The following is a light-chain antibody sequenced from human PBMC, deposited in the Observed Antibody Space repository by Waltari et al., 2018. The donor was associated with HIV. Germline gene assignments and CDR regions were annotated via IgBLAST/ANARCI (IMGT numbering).Light chain of an antibody. CDR3: SSYTSSTTLV. J-gene: IGLJ2*01. Sequence: QSALTPPASVSGSPGQSITLSCPGTSSDVGGYNYVSWYQQHPGKAPKLMIYEVSNRPSGVSNRFSGSKSGNTASLTISGLQAEDEADYYCSSYTSSTTLVFGGGTKLTVL. V-gene: IGLV2-14*01. CDR1: SSDVGGYNY. CDR2: EVS.